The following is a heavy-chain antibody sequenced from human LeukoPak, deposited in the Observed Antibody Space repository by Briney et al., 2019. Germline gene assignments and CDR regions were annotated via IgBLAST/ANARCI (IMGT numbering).Heavy chain of an antibody. Sequence: PGGSLRLSCAASGFTFDDYAMHWVRQAPGKGLEWVSGISWNSGSIGYADSMKGRFTISRDNAKNSLYLQMNSLRAEDTALYYCAKGAYGPFDYWGQGTLVTVSS. J-gene: IGHJ4*02. CDR1: GFTFDDYA. CDR3: AKGAYGPFDY. D-gene: IGHD2-21*01. CDR2: ISWNSGSI. V-gene: IGHV3-9*01.